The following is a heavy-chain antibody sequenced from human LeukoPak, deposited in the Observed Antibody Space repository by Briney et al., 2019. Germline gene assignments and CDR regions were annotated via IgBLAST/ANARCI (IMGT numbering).Heavy chain of an antibody. V-gene: IGHV3-30*02. Sequence: GGSLRLSCAASGFIFSTYGLHWVRQAPGKGLEWVAFIRYDGSNKYYTDSVKGRFTISRDNSKNTLYLQMNILRAEDTAVYYCAKDLPAGTVGAFEIWGQGTMVTVSS. D-gene: IGHD1/OR15-1a*01. CDR1: GFIFSTYG. CDR2: IRYDGSNK. J-gene: IGHJ3*02. CDR3: AKDLPAGTVGAFEI.